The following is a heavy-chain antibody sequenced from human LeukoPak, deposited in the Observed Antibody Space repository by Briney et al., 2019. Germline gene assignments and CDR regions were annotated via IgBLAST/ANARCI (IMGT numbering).Heavy chain of an antibody. D-gene: IGHD3-10*02. CDR2: ISGGDT. CDR1: GFTLNNDA. J-gene: IGHJ6*04. Sequence: GGSLRLSCTASGFTLNNDAMSWVRQAPGKGLEWVSAISGGDTYYAGSVKGRFTISRDNAKNSLYLQMNSLRAEDTAVYYCAELGITMIGGVWGKGTTVTISS. V-gene: IGHV3-23*01. CDR3: AELGITMIGGV.